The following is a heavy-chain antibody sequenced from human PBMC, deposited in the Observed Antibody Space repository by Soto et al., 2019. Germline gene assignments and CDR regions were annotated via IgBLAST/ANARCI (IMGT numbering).Heavy chain of an antibody. CDR2: IYYSGST. D-gene: IGHD5-18*01. J-gene: IGHJ4*02. Sequence: SETLSLTCTVSDGSISSSSYFWAWIRQPPGKGLEWIATIYYSGSTYYNPSLKSRVTMSVDTSKNQFSLKLSSVTAADTAVYYCARGYGRNFDYWGQGTLVT. CDR1: DGSISSSSYF. CDR3: ARGYGRNFDY. V-gene: IGHV4-39*01.